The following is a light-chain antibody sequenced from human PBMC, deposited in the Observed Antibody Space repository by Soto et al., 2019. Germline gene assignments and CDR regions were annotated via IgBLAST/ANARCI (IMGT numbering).Light chain of an antibody. V-gene: IGKV1-39*01. CDR1: QSISNS. Sequence: DIQMTQSLSSLSASVGDTVTITCRASQSISNSLSWYQQKPGKAPKFLIYVASTLQRGVPSRFSGSGSGTDFTLTISSLQPEDVATYYCQQTFRPPYTFGQGTTLEIK. CDR2: VAS. CDR3: QQTFRPPYT. J-gene: IGKJ2*01.